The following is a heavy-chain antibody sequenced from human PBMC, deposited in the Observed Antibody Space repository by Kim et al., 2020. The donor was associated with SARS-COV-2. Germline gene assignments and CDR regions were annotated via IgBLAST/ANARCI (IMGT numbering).Heavy chain of an antibody. CDR3: ARPGVAGYFDL. CDR2: I. D-gene: IGHD6-19*01. J-gene: IGHJ2*01. Sequence: IYYTDSVKGRFTISRDNAKNSLYLQMNSLRAEDTAVYYCARPGVAGYFDLWGRGTLVTVSS. V-gene: IGHV3-11*01.